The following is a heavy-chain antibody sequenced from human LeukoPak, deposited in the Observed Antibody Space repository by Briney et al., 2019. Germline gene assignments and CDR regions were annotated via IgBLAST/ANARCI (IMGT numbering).Heavy chain of an antibody. CDR2: IGVTGST. J-gene: IGHJ6*03. D-gene: IGHD3-16*02. CDR1: GGSIGTYY. CDR3: ARHIGGGIEDMDV. Sequence: SETLSLTCTVSGGSIGTYYWSWIRQSPGKGLEWIGYIGVTGSTRYKPYLQSRVTISVDTSRNQFFLKMRSVTAADTPLYYCARHIGGGIEDMDVWGKGTKVTVSS. V-gene: IGHV4-59*08.